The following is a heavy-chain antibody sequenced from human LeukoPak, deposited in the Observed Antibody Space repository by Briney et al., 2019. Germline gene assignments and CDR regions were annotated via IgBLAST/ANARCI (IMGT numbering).Heavy chain of an antibody. Sequence: GGSLRLSCGASGFTFSTYWMHWVRQAPGKGLVWVSRINGDGSSSTYADSVKGRFTISRDNAKNTLYLQMNSLRTEDTAVYYCTRNPGMDVWGQGTTVTVSS. CDR1: GFTFSTYW. J-gene: IGHJ6*02. V-gene: IGHV3-74*01. CDR3: TRNPGMDV. CDR2: INGDGSSS.